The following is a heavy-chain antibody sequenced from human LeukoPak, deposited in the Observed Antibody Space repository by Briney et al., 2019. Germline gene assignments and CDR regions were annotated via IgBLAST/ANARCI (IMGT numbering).Heavy chain of an antibody. J-gene: IGHJ5*02. Sequence: SVKVSCKASGYTFTNYYMHWVRQAPGQGLEWMGIINPSGGSPSYAQKFQGRVTMTRDTSTSTVYMELSSLRSDDTAVYYCARERIVGATGVQWFDPWGQGTLVTVSS. CDR1: GYTFTNYY. CDR2: INPSGGSP. CDR3: ARERIVGATGVQWFDP. V-gene: IGHV1-46*01. D-gene: IGHD1-26*01.